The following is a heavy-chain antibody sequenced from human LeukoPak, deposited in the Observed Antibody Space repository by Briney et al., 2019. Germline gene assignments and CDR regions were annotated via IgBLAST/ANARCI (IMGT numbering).Heavy chain of an antibody. Sequence: SVKVSCKASGYTFTSYDINWVRQATGQGLEWMGGIIPIFGTANYAQKFQERVTITRDMSTSTVYMELSSLRSEDTAVYYCAAGYNGSGSPKLVPFDYWGQGTLVTVSS. CDR2: IIPIFGTA. J-gene: IGHJ4*02. D-gene: IGHD3-10*01. CDR1: GYTFTSYD. V-gene: IGHV1-69*05. CDR3: AAGYNGSGSPKLVPFDY.